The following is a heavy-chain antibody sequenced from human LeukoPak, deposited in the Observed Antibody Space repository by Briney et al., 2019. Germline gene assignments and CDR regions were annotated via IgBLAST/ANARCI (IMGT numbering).Heavy chain of an antibody. CDR1: RFTFSTYA. D-gene: IGHD6-19*01. Sequence: PGGSLRLSCEASRFTFSTYAMSWVRQAPGKGLEWVSAISDNGVNTYYADSVKGRFTISRDNSKNTLYLQMNGLAAEDTAIYYCAKGRSGWYVFDYWGQGTLVTVSS. J-gene: IGHJ4*02. V-gene: IGHV3-23*01. CDR3: AKGRSGWYVFDY. CDR2: ISDNGVNT.